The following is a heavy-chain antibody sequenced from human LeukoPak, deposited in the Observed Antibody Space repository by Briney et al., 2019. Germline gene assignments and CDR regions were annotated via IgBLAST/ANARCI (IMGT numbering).Heavy chain of an antibody. CDR2: ISSSGSTI. V-gene: IGHV3-11*01. D-gene: IGHD6-19*01. CDR3: ARRSGWSYYFDY. CDR1: GFTFSSYA. Sequence: TGGSLRLSCAASGFTFSSYAMSWIRQAPGKGLEWVSYISSSGSTIYYADSVKGRFTISRDNAKNSLYLQMNSLRAEDTAVYYCARRSGWSYYFDYWGQGTLVTVSS. J-gene: IGHJ4*02.